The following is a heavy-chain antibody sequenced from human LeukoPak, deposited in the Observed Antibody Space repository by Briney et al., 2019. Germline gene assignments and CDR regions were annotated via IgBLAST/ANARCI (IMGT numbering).Heavy chain of an antibody. CDR2: ISSSGSTI. CDR1: GFTFSSYE. J-gene: IGHJ4*02. Sequence: PGGPLRLSCAASGFTFSSYEMNWVRQAPGKGPDWASYISSSGSTIYYADSVNGRFTISRDNAKNSLYLQMNSLRAEDTAVYYCARATYYYDSSGYPFLDYWGQGTLVTVSS. V-gene: IGHV3-48*03. D-gene: IGHD3-22*01. CDR3: ARATYYYDSSGYPFLDY.